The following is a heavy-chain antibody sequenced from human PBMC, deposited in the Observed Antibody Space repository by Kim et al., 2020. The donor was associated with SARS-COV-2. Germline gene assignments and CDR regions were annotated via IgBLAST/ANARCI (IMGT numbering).Heavy chain of an antibody. CDR3: ARAAYDILTGYYLDH. V-gene: IGHV3-53*04. CDR1: GFTVSSNY. J-gene: IGHJ5*02. D-gene: IGHD3-9*01. CDR2: IYSGGST. Sequence: GGSLRLSCAASGFTVSSNYMSWVRQAPGKGLEWVSVIYSGGSTYYADSVKGRFTISRHNSKNTLYLQMNSLRAEDTAVYYCARAAYDILTGYYLDHWGQGTLVTVSS.